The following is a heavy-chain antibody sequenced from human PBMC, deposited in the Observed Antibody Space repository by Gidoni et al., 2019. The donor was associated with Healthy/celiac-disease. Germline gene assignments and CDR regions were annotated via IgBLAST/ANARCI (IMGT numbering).Heavy chain of an antibody. J-gene: IGHJ6*02. Sequence: QVQLVQSGAEVKKPGSSVKVSCKASGGTFSSYTISWVRQAPGQGLEWMGRIIPILGIANYAQKFQGRVTITADKSTSTAYMELSSLRSEDTAVYYCARDLAAMAEYYYYYGMDVWGQGTTVTVSS. V-gene: IGHV1-69*08. CDR1: GGTFSSYT. CDR3: ARDLAAMAEYYYYYGMDV. CDR2: IIPILGIA. D-gene: IGHD5-18*01.